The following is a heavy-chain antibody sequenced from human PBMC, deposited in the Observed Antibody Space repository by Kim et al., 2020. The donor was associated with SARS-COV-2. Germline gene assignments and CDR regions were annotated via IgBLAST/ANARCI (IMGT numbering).Heavy chain of an antibody. J-gene: IGHJ3*02. CDR1: GGSISSYY. CDR2: IYYSGST. V-gene: IGHV4-59*13. CDR3: ARVLERAVDTAMVTFRIDAFDI. Sequence: SETLSLTCTVSGGSISSYYWSWIRQPPGKGLEWIGYIYYSGSTNYNPSLKSRVTISVDTSKNQFSLKLSSVTAADTAVYYCARVLERAVDTAMVTFRIDAFDIWGQGTMVTVSS. D-gene: IGHD5-18*01.